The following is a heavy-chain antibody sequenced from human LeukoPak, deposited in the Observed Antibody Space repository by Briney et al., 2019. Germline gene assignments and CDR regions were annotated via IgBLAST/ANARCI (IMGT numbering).Heavy chain of an antibody. Sequence: PSETLSLTCTVSGGSISSSSYYWGWIRQPPGKGLEWIGSIYYSGSTYYNPSLKSRVTISVDTSKNQFSLKLSSVTAADTAVYYCARESYYGSGSHTLDYWGQGTLVTVSS. V-gene: IGHV4-39*07. J-gene: IGHJ4*02. CDR1: GGSISSSSYY. CDR3: ARESYYGSGSHTLDY. D-gene: IGHD3-10*01. CDR2: IYYSGST.